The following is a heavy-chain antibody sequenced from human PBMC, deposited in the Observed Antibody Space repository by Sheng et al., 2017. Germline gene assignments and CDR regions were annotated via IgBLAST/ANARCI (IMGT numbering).Heavy chain of an antibody. D-gene: IGHD6-19*01. CDR2: IYYSGST. J-gene: IGHJ1*01. V-gene: IGHV4-59*12. CDR3: ASGASSGPSGSYFQH. CDR1: GGSISSYY. Sequence: QVQLQESGPGLVKPSETLSLTCTVSGGSISSYYWSWIRQPPGKGLEWIGYIYYSGSTNYNPSLKSRVTISVDTSKNQFSLKLSSVTAADTAVYYCASGASSGPSGSYFQHWGQGTLVTVSS.